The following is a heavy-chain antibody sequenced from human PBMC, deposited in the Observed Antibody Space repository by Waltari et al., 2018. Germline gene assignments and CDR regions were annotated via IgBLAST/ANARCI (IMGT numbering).Heavy chain of an antibody. CDR2: IHTSVST. CDR3: ARVPRRGAGYYFDY. Sequence: QVQLQESGPGLVKPSQTLSLTCTVSGGSISSGSYYWSWIRQPAGKGLEWIGRIHTSVSTNYNPSRKSRVTISVDTSKNQFSLKLSSVTAADTAVYYCARVPRRGAGYYFDYWGQGTLVTVSS. CDR1: GGSISSGSYY. V-gene: IGHV4-61*02. J-gene: IGHJ4*02. D-gene: IGHD1-26*01.